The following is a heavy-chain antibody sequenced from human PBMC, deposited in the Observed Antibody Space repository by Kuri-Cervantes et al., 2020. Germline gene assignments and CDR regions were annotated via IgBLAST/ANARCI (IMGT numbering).Heavy chain of an antibody. CDR3: ARHGGYELGRFDY. D-gene: IGHD5-12*01. CDR2: IYTSGST. CDR1: GGSFSGYY. J-gene: IGHJ4*02. Sequence: SQTLSLTCAVYGGSFSGYYWSWIRQPAGKGLEWIGRIYTSGSTNYNPSLKSRVTISVDKSKNQFSLRLTSVTAADTAVYYCARHGGYELGRFDYWGQGTLVTVSS. V-gene: IGHV4-59*10.